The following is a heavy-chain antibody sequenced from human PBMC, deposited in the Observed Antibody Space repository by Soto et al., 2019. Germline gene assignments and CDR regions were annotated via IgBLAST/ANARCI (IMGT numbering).Heavy chain of an antibody. J-gene: IGHJ3*01. V-gene: IGHV2-5*02. CDR3: AHRVLTFAGPINAFDV. CDR2: MYWDDDQ. CDR1: GFSLTTSGVA. D-gene: IGHD3-16*01. Sequence: QLTLKESGPTLVRPTQTLTLTCTFSGFSLTTSGVAVGWFRQPPGKALECLALMYWDDDQRYSPLLGDRLTFTKDTSKNQVVLTMTSMDPVDTATYYCAHRVLTFAGPINAFDVWGQGTLVTVSS.